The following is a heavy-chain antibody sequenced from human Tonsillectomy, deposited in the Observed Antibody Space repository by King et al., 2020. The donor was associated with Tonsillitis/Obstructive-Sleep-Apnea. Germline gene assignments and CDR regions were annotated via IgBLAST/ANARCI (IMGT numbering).Heavy chain of an antibody. CDR1: GYTFTNFA. Sequence: QEQLVQSGSELKKPGASVKVSCKASGYTFTNFAVIWVRQAPGQGLEWMGWIDTNTGNPTYAQGFTGRFVFSLDTSVSTAYLQISSLKAEDTAVYYCAREGIVEAFDIWGQGTMVTVSS. V-gene: IGHV7-4-1*02. J-gene: IGHJ3*02. D-gene: IGHD2-15*01. CDR3: AREGIVEAFDI. CDR2: IDTNTGNP.